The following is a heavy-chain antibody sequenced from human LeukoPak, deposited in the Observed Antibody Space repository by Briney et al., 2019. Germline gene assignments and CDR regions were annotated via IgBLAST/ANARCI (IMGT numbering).Heavy chain of an antibody. CDR1: GGSIRSYY. D-gene: IGHD3-10*01. Sequence: NPSETLSLTCTVSGGSIRSYYWSWIRQPPGKGLEWIGYINYSGSTNYNPSLKSRVTMSVDTSKNHFSLKLSSVTAADTAVYYCAGTYYYGSGYHMDVWGKGTTVIVS. J-gene: IGHJ6*03. V-gene: IGHV4-59*12. CDR3: AGTYYYGSGYHMDV. CDR2: INYSGST.